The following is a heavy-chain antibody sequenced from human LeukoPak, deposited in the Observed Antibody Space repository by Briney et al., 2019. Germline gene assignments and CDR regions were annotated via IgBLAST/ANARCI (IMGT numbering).Heavy chain of an antibody. Sequence: GGSLRLSCAASGFTFSSYSMNWVRQAPGKGLEWISRINTDGSATNYADSVRGRFTISRDNAKDTLYLQMSSLRAEDTAVYYCARGCDSGCYGLGYWGQGTLVTVSS. CDR3: ARGCDSGCYGLGY. J-gene: IGHJ4*02. D-gene: IGHD3-10*01. CDR1: GFTFSSYS. V-gene: IGHV3-74*01. CDR2: INTDGSAT.